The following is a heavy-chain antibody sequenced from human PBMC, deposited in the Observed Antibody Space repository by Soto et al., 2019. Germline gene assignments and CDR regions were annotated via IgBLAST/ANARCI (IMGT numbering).Heavy chain of an antibody. CDR3: AKDGAQMVWDYSSPNDAFDI. D-gene: IGHD3-10*01. J-gene: IGHJ3*02. CDR1: GCTFSSYS. Sequence: GGSLRLSCAASGCTFSSYSMSWVRQAPGKGLEWVSAMSGSGGSTYYADSVKGRFTISRDNSKNTLYLQMNSLGAEDTAVYYCAKDGAQMVWDYSSPNDAFDIWGQGTMVTVSS. CDR2: MSGSGGST. V-gene: IGHV3-23*01.